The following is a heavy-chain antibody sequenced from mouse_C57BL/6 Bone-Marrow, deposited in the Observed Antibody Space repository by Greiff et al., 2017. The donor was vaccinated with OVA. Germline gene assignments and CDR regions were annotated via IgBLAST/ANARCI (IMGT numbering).Heavy chain of an antibody. Sequence: EVQLQQSGPELVKPGASVKISCKASGYTFTDYYMNWVKQSPGKSLEWIGDINPNNGGTSYNQKFKGKATLTVDKSSSTAYMELRSLTSEDSAVYDCAIWLTEYYAMDYGGQGTSVTVSS. D-gene: IGHD4-1*01. CDR3: AIWLTEYYAMDY. CDR2: INPNNGGT. V-gene: IGHV1-26*01. CDR1: GYTFTDYY. J-gene: IGHJ4*01.